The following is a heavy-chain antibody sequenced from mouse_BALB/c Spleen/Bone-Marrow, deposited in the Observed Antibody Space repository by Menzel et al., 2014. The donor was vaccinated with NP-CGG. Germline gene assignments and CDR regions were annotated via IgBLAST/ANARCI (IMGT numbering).Heavy chain of an antibody. Sequence: EVQLQQSGAELVKPGASVKLSCTASGFNIKDTYMHWVKQRPEQGLEWIGRIDPANGNTKYDPKFQGKATITADTSSNTAYLQLSSLTAEDTAVYYCARWEYYAMDYWGQGTSVTVSS. CDR2: IDPANGNT. J-gene: IGHJ4*01. D-gene: IGHD4-1*01. CDR3: ARWEYYAMDY. CDR1: GFNIKDTY. V-gene: IGHV14-3*02.